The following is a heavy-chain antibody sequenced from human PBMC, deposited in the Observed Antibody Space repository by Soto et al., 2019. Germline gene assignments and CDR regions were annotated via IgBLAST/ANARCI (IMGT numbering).Heavy chain of an antibody. CDR1: GFTFSSYS. D-gene: IGHD5-18*01. V-gene: IGHV3-21*01. CDR2: ISGRSDYI. Sequence: EVQLVESGGGLVEPGGSLRLSCAASGFTFSSYSLHWCRQAPGKGLEWVSTISGRSDYIYYPDSVKGRFTSSRDNAKNTLYLQMTSLRADDTAVYSSARGEGYGPFDYWGQGTLVTVSS. J-gene: IGHJ4*02. CDR3: ARGEGYGPFDY.